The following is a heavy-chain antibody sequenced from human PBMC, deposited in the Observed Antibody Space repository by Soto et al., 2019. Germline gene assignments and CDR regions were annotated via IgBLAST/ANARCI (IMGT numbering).Heavy chain of an antibody. J-gene: IGHJ6*01. Sequence: RLEWIGWIVVGSGNTNYAQKFQERVTITRDMSTSTAYMELSSLRSEDTAVYYCAADPAYYYDSSGYYYCMDVWGQGTTVTVSS. V-gene: IGHV1-58*01. CDR3: AADPAYYYDSSGYYYCMDV. D-gene: IGHD3-22*01. CDR2: IVVGSGNT.